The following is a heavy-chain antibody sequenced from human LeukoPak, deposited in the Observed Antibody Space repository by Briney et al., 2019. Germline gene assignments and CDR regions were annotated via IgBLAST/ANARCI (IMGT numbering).Heavy chain of an antibody. CDR2: IYSGGST. Sequence: GGSLRLSCAASGFTVSSNYMSWVRQAPGKGLGWVSVIYSGGSTYYADSVKGRFTIPRDNSKNTLYLQMNSLRAEDTAVYYCARDPVGSGSHPDAFDIWGQGTMVTVSS. CDR1: GFTVSSNY. D-gene: IGHD3-10*01. CDR3: ARDPVGSGSHPDAFDI. V-gene: IGHV3-53*01. J-gene: IGHJ3*02.